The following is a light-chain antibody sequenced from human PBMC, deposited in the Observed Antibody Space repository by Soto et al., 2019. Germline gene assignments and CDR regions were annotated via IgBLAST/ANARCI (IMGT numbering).Light chain of an antibody. Sequence: EIVLTQSPGTLSLSPGERATLSCRASQSVSSSYLAWYQQKPGQAPRLLIYGASSRATGIPDRFSASGSGTDFTLTISRLEPEDFAVYYCQQLGTFGEGNKVEIK. CDR1: QSVSSSY. CDR2: GAS. CDR3: QQLGT. J-gene: IGKJ1*01. V-gene: IGKV3-20*01.